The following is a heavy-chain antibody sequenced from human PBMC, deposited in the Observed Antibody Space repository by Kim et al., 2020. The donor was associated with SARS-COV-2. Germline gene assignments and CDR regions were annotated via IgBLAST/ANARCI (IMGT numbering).Heavy chain of an antibody. CDR3: ARARGMDV. J-gene: IGHJ6*02. V-gene: IGHV3-7*03. CDR2: DGSEK. Sequence: DGSEKYYVDSVTGRCTITRDNAKTSLYLKMNSLRAEDTAEYYCARARGMDVWGQGTTVTVSS.